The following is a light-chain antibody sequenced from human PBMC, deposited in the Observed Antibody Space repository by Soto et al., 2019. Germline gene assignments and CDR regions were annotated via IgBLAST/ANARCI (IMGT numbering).Light chain of an antibody. V-gene: IGLV2-23*01. CDR1: SSVVGSYNL. CDR3: CSFAHSNTYV. CDR2: EGG. Sequence: QSALTQPASVSGSPGQSIALSCTGTSSVVGSYNLVSWYQQYPGKAPKLLISEGGKRPSGISNRFSGSKSGNTASLTISGLQAEYEADYYCCSFAHSNTYVFGPGTEVT. J-gene: IGLJ1*01.